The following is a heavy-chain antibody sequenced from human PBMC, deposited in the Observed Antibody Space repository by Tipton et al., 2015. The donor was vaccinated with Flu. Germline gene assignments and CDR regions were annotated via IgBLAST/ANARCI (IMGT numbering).Heavy chain of an antibody. D-gene: IGHD3-22*01. J-gene: IGHJ3*02. CDR3: ARGPPYYSDSSGYRRPGAFDI. V-gene: IGHV1-69*01. CDR1: GGTFSSYA. Sequence: QSGAEVKKPGSSVKVSCKASGGTFSSYAISWVRQAPGQGLEWMGGFIPIFGTANYAQKFQGRVTITADESTSTAYMELSSLRSEDTAVYYCARGPPYYSDSSGYRRPGAFDIWGQGTMVTVSS. CDR2: FIPIFGTA.